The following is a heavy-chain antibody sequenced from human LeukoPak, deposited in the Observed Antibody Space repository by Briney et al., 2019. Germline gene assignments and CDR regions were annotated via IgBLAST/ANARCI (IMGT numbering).Heavy chain of an antibody. V-gene: IGHV1-18*01. CDR1: GYSFITYV. CDR2: ISAYNGNA. Sequence: ASVKVSCKTSGYSFITYVISWVRQAPGQGLEWMGWISAYNGNAVYVPKFQGRVTMTTDTSTSTAYMDLGSLRSEDTAVYYCARGPRHLVDYWGQGTLVTVSS. CDR3: ARGPRHLVDY. J-gene: IGHJ4*02.